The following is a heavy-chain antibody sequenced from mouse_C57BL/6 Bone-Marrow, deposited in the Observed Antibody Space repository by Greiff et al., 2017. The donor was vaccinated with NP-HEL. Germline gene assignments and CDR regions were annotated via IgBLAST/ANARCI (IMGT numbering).Heavy chain of an antibody. D-gene: IGHD1-1*01. CDR1: GHTFTSYG. CDR2: IYPRSGNT. CDR3: ARSPIYYYGSSYPFAY. Sequence: VKLMESGAELARPGASVKLSCKASGHTFTSYGISWVKQRTGQGLEWIGEIYPRSGNTYYNEKFKGKATLTADKSSSTAYMELRSLTSEDSAVYFCARSPIYYYGSSYPFAYWGQGTLVTVSA. J-gene: IGHJ3*01. V-gene: IGHV1-81*01.